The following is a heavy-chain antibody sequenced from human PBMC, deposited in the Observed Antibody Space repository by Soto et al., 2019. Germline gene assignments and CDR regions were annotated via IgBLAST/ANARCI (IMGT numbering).Heavy chain of an antibody. Sequence: QVQLQQWGAGLLKPSETLSLTCAVYGGSFSGYYWNWIRQPPGKGLEWIGEINHSGSTNYNPSLNSRDTISVDTSKNQFSLKLSSVTAAATAVYYCARGWGTIFDYWGQGTLVTVSS. V-gene: IGHV4-34*01. CDR2: INHSGST. D-gene: IGHD7-27*01. CDR3: ARGWGTIFDY. J-gene: IGHJ4*02. CDR1: GGSFSGYY.